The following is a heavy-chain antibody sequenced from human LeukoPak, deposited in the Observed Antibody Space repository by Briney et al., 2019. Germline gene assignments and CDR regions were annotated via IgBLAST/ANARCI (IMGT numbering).Heavy chain of an antibody. D-gene: IGHD3-3*01. J-gene: IGHJ4*02. CDR3: ARIVAEATIFGVVISYFDY. CDR1: GGSISSGSYY. CDR2: IYTSGST. Sequence: SQTLSLTCTVPGGSISSGSYYWSWIRQPAGKGLEWIGRIYTSGSTNYNPSLKSRVTISVDTSKNQFSLKLSSVTALDTAVYYCARIVAEATIFGVVISYFDYWGQGTLVTVSS. V-gene: IGHV4-61*02.